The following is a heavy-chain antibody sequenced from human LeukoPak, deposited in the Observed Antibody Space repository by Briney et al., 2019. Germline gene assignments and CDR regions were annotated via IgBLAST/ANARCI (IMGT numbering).Heavy chain of an antibody. D-gene: IGHD1-26*01. CDR3: VRGRFIAGAGD. J-gene: IGHJ1*01. V-gene: IGHV1-8*01. CDR1: RFTLTIYD. CDR2: MNGNSGDT. Sequence: ASVKVSCKTSRFTLTIYDIYWVRQATGQGLEWMGWMNGNSGDTGYAQKFQGRVTMTRNTSISTAYMELSNLRSEDTAVYYCVRGRFIAGAGDWGQGTPVTVPS.